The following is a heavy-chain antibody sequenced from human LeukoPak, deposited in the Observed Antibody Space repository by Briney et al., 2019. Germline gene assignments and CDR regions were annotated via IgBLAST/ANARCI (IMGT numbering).Heavy chain of an antibody. D-gene: IGHD6-13*01. V-gene: IGHV3-11*01. CDR1: GFTFSDYY. J-gene: IGHJ6*03. CDR3: ARGYSSSWYVHYYYMDV. Sequence: GGSLRLSCAASGFTFSDYYMSWIRQAPGKGLERVSYISSSGSTIYYADSVKGRFTISRDNAKNSLYLQMNSLRAEDTAVYYCARGYSSSWYVHYYYMDVWGKGTTVTVSS. CDR2: ISSSGSTI.